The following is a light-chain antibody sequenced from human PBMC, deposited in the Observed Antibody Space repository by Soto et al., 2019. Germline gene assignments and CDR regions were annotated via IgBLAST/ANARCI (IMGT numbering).Light chain of an antibody. Sequence: DIQLTQSPSTLSASVGDRVTITCRASQSITNWLAWYQQKPGKAPKVLIHMASSLKSGVPSRFSGSGSGTEFTLTISSLEPEDFAVYYCQQRANWPRTFGQGTKLEIK. CDR1: QSITNW. CDR3: QQRANWPRT. CDR2: MAS. J-gene: IGKJ2*01. V-gene: IGKV1-5*03.